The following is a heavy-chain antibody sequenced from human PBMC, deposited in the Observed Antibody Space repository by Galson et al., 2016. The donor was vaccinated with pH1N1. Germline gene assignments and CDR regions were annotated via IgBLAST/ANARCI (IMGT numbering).Heavy chain of an antibody. CDR3: ARDAPGGYQYCGMGV. V-gene: IGHV1-18*04. CDR1: GYTFRRYG. J-gene: IGHJ6*02. D-gene: IGHD3-16*01. Sequence: SVKVSCKASGYTFRRYGISWVRQAPGQGLEWMGWISVYNGNTNYAQKLQGRVTMTTDTPTSTAYMELRSLRSDDTAVYYCARDAPGGYQYCGMGVWGQGTTVTVSS. CDR2: ISVYNGNT.